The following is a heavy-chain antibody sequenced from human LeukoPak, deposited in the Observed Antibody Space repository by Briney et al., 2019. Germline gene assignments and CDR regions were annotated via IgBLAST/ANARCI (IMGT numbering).Heavy chain of an antibody. Sequence: GASVKVSCKASGYTFTSYGISWVRQAPGQGLEWMGWISAYNGNTNYAQKLQGRVTMTTDTSTSTAYVELRSLRSDDTAVYYCARDGGDIVVVVAATNSDYYYMDVWGKGTTVTVSS. CDR1: GYTFTSYG. D-gene: IGHD2-15*01. CDR3: ARDGGDIVVVVAATNSDYYYMDV. CDR2: ISAYNGNT. J-gene: IGHJ6*03. V-gene: IGHV1-18*01.